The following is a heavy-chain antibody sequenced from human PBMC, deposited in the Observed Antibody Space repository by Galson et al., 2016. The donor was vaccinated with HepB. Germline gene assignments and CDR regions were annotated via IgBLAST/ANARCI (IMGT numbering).Heavy chain of an antibody. D-gene: IGHD1/OR15-1a*01. CDR3: TTQKGKTRAVLSFANNTPFDR. CDR2: FDPEYGET. J-gene: IGHJ5*02. Sequence: SGNSLTELYIHWVRQAPGKGLEWTGGFDPEYGETIYAQKFQDRVFMTEDTSTDTAYMDLSSLTSEDTAVYYCTTQKGKTRAVLSFANNTPFDRWGQGALVTVSS. V-gene: IGHV1-24*01. CDR1: GNSLTELY.